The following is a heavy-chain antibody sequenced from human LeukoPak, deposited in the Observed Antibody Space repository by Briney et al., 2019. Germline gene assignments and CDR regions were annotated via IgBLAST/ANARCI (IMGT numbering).Heavy chain of an antibody. Sequence: PSETLSLTRTVSGGSISSYYWSWIRRPPGKGLEWIGYIYYSGSTNYNPSLTSRVTISVDTSKNQFSLKLNSVTAADTAVYYCARVRYYYDSSGYYEPPYFDYWGQGTLVTVSS. CDR2: IYYSGST. J-gene: IGHJ4*02. V-gene: IGHV4-59*01. D-gene: IGHD3-22*01. CDR1: GGSISSYY. CDR3: ARVRYYYDSSGYYEPPYFDY.